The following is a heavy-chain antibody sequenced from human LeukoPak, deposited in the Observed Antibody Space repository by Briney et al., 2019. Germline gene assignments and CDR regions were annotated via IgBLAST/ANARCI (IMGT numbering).Heavy chain of an antibody. D-gene: IGHD3-10*01. CDR2: ISSSSSYI. V-gene: IGHV3-21*01. CDR1: GFTFSSYS. CDR3: AKAYGSGSYSTNLYLDV. Sequence: GGSLRLSCAASGFTFSSYSMNWVRQAPGKGLEWVSSISSSSSYIYYADSVKGRFTISRDNSKNTLYLEMNSLRAEDTAVYYCAKAYGSGSYSTNLYLDVWGKGTTVTVSS. J-gene: IGHJ6*03.